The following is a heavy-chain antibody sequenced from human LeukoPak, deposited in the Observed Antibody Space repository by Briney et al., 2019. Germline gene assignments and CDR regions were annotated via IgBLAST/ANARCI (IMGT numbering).Heavy chain of an antibody. CDR3: ASTMIANWFDP. J-gene: IGHJ5*02. V-gene: IGHV3-9*01. D-gene: IGHD3-22*01. CDR2: ISWNSGSI. Sequence: GGSLRLSCAASGFTFDDYAMHWVRQAPGKGLEWVSGISWNSGSIGYADSVKGRFTISRDNAENSLYLQMNSLRAEDTAVYYCASTMIANWFDPWGQGTLVTVSS. CDR1: GFTFDDYA.